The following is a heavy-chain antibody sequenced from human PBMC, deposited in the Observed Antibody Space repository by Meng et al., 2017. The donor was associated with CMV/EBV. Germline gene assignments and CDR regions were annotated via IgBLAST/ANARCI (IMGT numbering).Heavy chain of an antibody. J-gene: IGHJ6*02. Sequence: GGSLRLSCAASGFTFSSYGMHWVRQAPGKGLEWVAFIRYDGSNKYYADSVKGRFTISRDNSKNTLYLQMNSLRAEDTAVYYCAKGPYCSITSCYYYYYGMDVWGQGTTVTVSS. CDR3: AKGPYCSITSCYYYYYGMDV. V-gene: IGHV3-30*02. CDR2: IRYDGSNK. D-gene: IGHD2-2*01. CDR1: GFTFSSYG.